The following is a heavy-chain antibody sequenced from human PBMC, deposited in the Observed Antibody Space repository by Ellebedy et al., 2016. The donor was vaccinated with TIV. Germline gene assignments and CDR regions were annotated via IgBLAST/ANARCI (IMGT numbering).Heavy chain of an antibody. V-gene: IGHV3-23*01. CDR2: ISGGST. CDR1: GFAFYNYA. J-gene: IGHJ4*02. D-gene: IGHD2-21*01. Sequence: GESLKISCAASGFAFYNYAMTWVRQAPGKGLEWVSGISGGSTFYAESVKGRFIISRDNSKNMLYLQMNSLRVEDTAIYYCADPKDSDFDYWGQGTLVTVSS. CDR3: ADPKDSDFDY.